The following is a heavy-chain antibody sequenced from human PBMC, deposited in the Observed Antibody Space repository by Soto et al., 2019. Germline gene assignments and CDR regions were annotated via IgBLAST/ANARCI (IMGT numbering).Heavy chain of an antibody. CDR3: ARDRASSAAWFDP. Sequence: QVQLQESGPGLVKPSQTLSLTCTVSGGSISSGGYYWSWIRQHPEKGLEYIGYIYYSGSTYYNPSLKSRVTITVDTSKNQFSLNLSSVTAADTAVYYCARDRASSAAWFDPWGQGTLVTVSS. J-gene: IGHJ5*02. D-gene: IGHD6-6*01. V-gene: IGHV4-31*03. CDR2: IYYSGST. CDR1: GGSISSGGYY.